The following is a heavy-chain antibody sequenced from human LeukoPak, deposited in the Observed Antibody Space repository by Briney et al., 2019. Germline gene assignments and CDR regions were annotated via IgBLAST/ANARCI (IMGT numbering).Heavy chain of an antibody. D-gene: IGHD2/OR15-2a*01. V-gene: IGHV4-4*02. CDR3: ASNKENTNNAFDI. CDR1: GGSISSSNW. CDR2: IYHSGST. J-gene: IGHJ3*02. Sequence: SETLSLTCAVSGGSISSSNWWSWVRQPPGKGLEWIGEIYHSGSTNYNPSLKSRVTISVDKSKNQFSLKLSSVTAADTAVYYCASNKENTNNAFDIWGQGTMVTVSS.